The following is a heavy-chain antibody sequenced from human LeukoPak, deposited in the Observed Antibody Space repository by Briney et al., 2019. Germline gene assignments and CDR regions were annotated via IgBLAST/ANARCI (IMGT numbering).Heavy chain of an antibody. CDR2: ISAYNGNT. CDR1: GYTFTSYG. D-gene: IGHD2-2*01. Sequence: ASVKVSCKASGYTFTSYGISWVRQAPGQGLEWMGWISAYNGNTNYAQKFQGRVTMTRDTSTSTVYMELSSLRSEDTAVYYCARGGLYCSSTSCPSSDYWGQGTLVTVSS. J-gene: IGHJ4*02. CDR3: ARGGLYCSSTSCPSSDY. V-gene: IGHV1-18*01.